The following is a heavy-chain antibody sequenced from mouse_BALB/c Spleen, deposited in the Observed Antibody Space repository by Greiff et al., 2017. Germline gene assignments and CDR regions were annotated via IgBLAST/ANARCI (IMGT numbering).Heavy chain of an antibody. CDR2: IWGDGST. V-gene: IGHV2-6-7*01. D-gene: IGHD2-1*01. CDR1: GFSLTGYG. J-gene: IGHJ3*01. Sequence: VQGVESGPGLVAPSQSLSITCTVSGFSLTGYGVNWVRQPPGKGLEWLGMIWGDGSTDYNSALKSRLSISKDNSKSQVFLKMNSLQTDDTARYYCARDGGYGNYPAWFAYWGQGTLVTVSA. CDR3: ARDGGYGNYPAWFAY.